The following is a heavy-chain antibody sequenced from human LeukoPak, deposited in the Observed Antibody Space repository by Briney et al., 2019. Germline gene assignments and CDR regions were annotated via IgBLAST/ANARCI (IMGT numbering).Heavy chain of an antibody. CDR3: ARDTSAFLTGYYYMDV. CDR1: GFTFSKYA. CDR2: ISGRGDNT. V-gene: IGHV3-23*01. Sequence: TGGSLRLSCAASGFTFSKYAVSWVRQAPGKGLEWVSAISGRGDNTYYADSVRGRFTISRDNSKNTLYLQMNSLRAEDTAVYYCARDTSAFLTGYYYMDVWGKGTTVTVSS. J-gene: IGHJ6*03. D-gene: IGHD2-2*01.